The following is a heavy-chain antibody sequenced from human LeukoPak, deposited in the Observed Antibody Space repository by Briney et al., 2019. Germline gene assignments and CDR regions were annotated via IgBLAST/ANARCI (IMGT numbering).Heavy chain of an antibody. CDR2: ISAYNGNT. Sequence: ASVKVSCKASGYTFTSYGISWVRQAPGQGLEWMGWISAYNGNTNYAQKLQGRVTMTTDTSTSTAYMELRSLRSDDTAVYYCARAKGYSTVTKGSGWFDPWGQGTLVTVSS. D-gene: IGHD4-17*01. CDR3: ARAKGYSTVTKGSGWFDP. CDR1: GYTFTSYG. V-gene: IGHV1-18*01. J-gene: IGHJ5*02.